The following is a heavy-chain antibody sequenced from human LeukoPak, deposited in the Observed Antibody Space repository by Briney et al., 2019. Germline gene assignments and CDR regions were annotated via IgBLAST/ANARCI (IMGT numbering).Heavy chain of an antibody. J-gene: IGHJ4*02. CDR2: FIPILDTT. Sequence: SVKVSCKASGGSFNNYAATWVRQAPGHGLEWMGGFIPILDTTNYAPNFQGRVTITTDESSTTAYMELSSLKWEDTALYYCARSNDYDYHFNYWGQGTLVTVSS. CDR1: GGSFNNYA. D-gene: IGHD5-12*01. CDR3: ARSNDYDYHFNY. V-gene: IGHV1-69*05.